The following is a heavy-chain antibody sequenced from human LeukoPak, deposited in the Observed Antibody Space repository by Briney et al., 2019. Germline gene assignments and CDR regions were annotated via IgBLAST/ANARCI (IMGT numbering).Heavy chain of an antibody. J-gene: IGHJ6*04. CDR1: GFSFSNYG. V-gene: IGHV3-30*02. CDR2: IRYDGSKK. Sequence: PGGSLRLSCAASGFSFSNYGIHWVRQAPGKGLEWVAFIRYDGSKKDYADSVKGRFTISRDNAKNSLYLQMNSLRAEDTAVYYCAELGITMIGGVWGKGTTVTISS. CDR3: AELGITMIGGV. D-gene: IGHD3-10*02.